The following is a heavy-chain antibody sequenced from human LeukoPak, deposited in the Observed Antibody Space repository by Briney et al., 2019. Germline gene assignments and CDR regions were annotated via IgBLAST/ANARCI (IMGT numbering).Heavy chain of an antibody. CDR2: IYHSGST. J-gene: IGHJ4*02. CDR1: GYSISSGYY. D-gene: IGHD2-2*01. CDR3: ARVSYQEGADY. Sequence: SETLSLTCTVSGYSISSGYYWGWIRQPPGKGLEWIGSIYHSGSTYYNPSLKSRVTISVDTSKNQFSLKLSFVTAADTAVYYCARVSYQEGADYWGQGTLVTVSS. V-gene: IGHV4-38-2*02.